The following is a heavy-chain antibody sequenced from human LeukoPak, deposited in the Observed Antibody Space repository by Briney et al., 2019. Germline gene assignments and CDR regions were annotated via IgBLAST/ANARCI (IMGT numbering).Heavy chain of an antibody. CDR2: ISYDGSNK. V-gene: IGHV3-30*03. D-gene: IGHD2/OR15-2a*01. CDR1: GFTFSSYG. J-gene: IGHJ4*02. Sequence: GGSLRLSCAASGFTFSSYGMHWVRQAPGKGLEWVAVISYDGSNKYYADSVKGRFTISRDNSKNTLYLQMNSLRAEDTAVYYCARAFSIRVFDYWGQGTLVTVSS. CDR3: ARAFSIRVFDY.